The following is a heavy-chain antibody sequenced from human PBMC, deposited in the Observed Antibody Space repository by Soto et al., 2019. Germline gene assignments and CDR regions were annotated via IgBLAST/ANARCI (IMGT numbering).Heavy chain of an antibody. CDR3: ARDYYDSSGYYALFDY. J-gene: IGHJ4*02. Sequence: SETLSLTCTVSGGSITGGSISSYYWGWMRQPPGKGLEWIASFFIGGNTYYNPSLKSRVTTSVDTSKNSLYLQMNSLRAEDTAVYYCARDYYDSSGYYALFDYWGQGALVTVSS. D-gene: IGHD3-22*01. CDR2: FFIGGNT. V-gene: IGHV4-39*02. CDR1: GGSITGGSISSYY.